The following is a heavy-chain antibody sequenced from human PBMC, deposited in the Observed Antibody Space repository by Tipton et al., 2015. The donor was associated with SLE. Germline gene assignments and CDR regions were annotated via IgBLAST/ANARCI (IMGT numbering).Heavy chain of an antibody. J-gene: IGHJ4*02. Sequence: TLSLTCTVSGDSISNNNYYWGWIRQPPGKGLEWIGNINYSGTTYFNPSLKTRVTISVDTSKIHFSLRLTSVTAADTAVYYCARAIGANYFNLWGQGNLVTVSS. CDR2: INYSGTT. CDR1: GDSISNNNYY. CDR3: ARAIGANYFNL. V-gene: IGHV4-39*07. D-gene: IGHD3-16*01.